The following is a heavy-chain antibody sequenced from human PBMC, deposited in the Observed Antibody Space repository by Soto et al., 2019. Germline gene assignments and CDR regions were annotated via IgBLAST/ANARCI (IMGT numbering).Heavy chain of an antibody. CDR3: ARRAETNGWNGFGADKYYFDY. CDR2: MNPNTGNS. V-gene: IGHV1-8*01. CDR1: GYTFTSYD. D-gene: IGHD1-1*01. Sequence: ASVKVSFKASGYTFTSYDIYWVRQATGQGLEWMGWMNPNTGNSGHAQKFQGRVTMTSDTSISTAHMELSSLRSEDTAVYYCARRAETNGWNGFGADKYYFDYWGQGTLVTVSS. J-gene: IGHJ4*02.